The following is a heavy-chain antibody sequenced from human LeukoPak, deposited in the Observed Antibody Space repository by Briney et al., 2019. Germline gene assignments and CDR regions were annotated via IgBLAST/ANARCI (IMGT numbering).Heavy chain of an antibody. Sequence: PGGSLRLSCAASGFTFSSYNMNWVRQAPGKGLEWVSSISSSSTYIYYADSVKGRFTISRDKGKNSMYLQMNSLRAEDTAVYYCARGATRIDYWGQGTLVTVSS. D-gene: IGHD1-26*01. CDR2: ISSSSTYI. V-gene: IGHV3-21*01. J-gene: IGHJ4*02. CDR3: ARGATRIDY. CDR1: GFTFSSYN.